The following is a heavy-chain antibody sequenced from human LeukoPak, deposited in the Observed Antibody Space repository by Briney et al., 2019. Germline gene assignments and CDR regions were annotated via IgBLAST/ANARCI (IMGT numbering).Heavy chain of an antibody. CDR3: AVSNWMDP. Sequence: GGSLRLSCAASGFTFSSYAMSWVRQAPGKGLEWVSVIYSAFSTYYADSVKGRFTISRDNAKNTVHLQMDSLTVEDTAVYYCAVSNWMDPWGQGTLVTVSS. V-gene: IGHV3-23*03. CDR1: GFTFSSYA. J-gene: IGHJ5*02. CDR2: IYSAFST.